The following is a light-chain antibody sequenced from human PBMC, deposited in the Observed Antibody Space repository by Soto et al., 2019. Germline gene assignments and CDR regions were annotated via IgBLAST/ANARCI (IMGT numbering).Light chain of an antibody. CDR2: GAS. Sequence: EIVCTQSPAPLSGSPGDRATLSCSASQSVSSNLAWYQQKPGQAPRLLIYGASTRATGIPARFSGSGSGTEFTLTISSLQSEDFAVYYCQQYNNGPPWTVGQGGKVDI. V-gene: IGKV3-15*01. CDR3: QQYNNGPPWT. J-gene: IGKJ1*01. CDR1: QSVSSN.